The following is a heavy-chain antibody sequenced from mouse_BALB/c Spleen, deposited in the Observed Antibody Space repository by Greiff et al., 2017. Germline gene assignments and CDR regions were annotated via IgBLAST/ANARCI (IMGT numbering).Heavy chain of an antibody. V-gene: IGHV1S56*01. CDR3: ARGYYDYDGFAY. Sequence: QVHVKQSGPELVKPGASVRISCKASGYTFTSYYIHWVKQRPGQGLEWIGWIYPGNVNTKYNEKSKGKATLTADKSSSTAYMQLSSLTSEDSAVYFCARGYYDYDGFAYWGQGTLVTVSA. CDR2: IYPGNVNT. D-gene: IGHD2-4*01. J-gene: IGHJ3*01. CDR1: GYTFTSYY.